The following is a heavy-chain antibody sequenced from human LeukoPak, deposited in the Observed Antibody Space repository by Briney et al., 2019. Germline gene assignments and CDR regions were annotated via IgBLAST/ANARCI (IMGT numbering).Heavy chain of an antibody. CDR3: ATCPPVSWYYFDF. CDR1: RFTFSNYE. V-gene: IGHV3-48*03. Sequence: PGGSLRLSCAASRFTFSNYEMHWVRQAPGKGLEWLSYISSSGNTIYYADSVKGRFTISRDNSKNSLYLQMNSLRAEDTAVYYCATCPPVSWYYFDFGGQGALISVFS. J-gene: IGHJ4*02. D-gene: IGHD6-13*01. CDR2: ISSSGNTI.